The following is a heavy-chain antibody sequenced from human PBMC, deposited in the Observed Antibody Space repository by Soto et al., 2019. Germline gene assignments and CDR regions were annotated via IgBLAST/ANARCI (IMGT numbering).Heavy chain of an antibody. CDR1: GYPVTAYY. CDR3: ARGGGVGVAGSAAFDM. Sequence: QLHLVQSGAVVKKPGASVTVSCSASGYPVTAYYMHWVRQAPGRGLEWMGGINPATGAAKYTQTFQGKVTMTRETSTSTGFMELRGLTSEDTAGFYWARGGGVGVAGSAAFDMWGQGTLVTVSS. CDR2: INPATGAA. D-gene: IGHD3-3*01. V-gene: IGHV1-2*02. J-gene: IGHJ3*02.